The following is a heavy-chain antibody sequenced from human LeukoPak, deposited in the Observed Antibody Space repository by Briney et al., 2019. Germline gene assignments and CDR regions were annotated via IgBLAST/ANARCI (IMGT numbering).Heavy chain of an antibody. CDR2: MNPNSGNT. Sequence: ASVKVSCKASGYTFTSYGISWVRQAPGQGLEWMGWMNPNSGNTGYAQKFQGRVTMTRNTSISTAYMELSSLRSEDTAVYYCARAEAGWFDPWGQGTLVTVSS. V-gene: IGHV1-8*02. CDR3: ARAEAGWFDP. D-gene: IGHD6-19*01. CDR1: GYTFTSYG. J-gene: IGHJ5*02.